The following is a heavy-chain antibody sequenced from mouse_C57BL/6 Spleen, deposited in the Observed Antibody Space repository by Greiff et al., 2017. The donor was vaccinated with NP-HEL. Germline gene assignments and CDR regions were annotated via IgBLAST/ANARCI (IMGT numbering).Heavy chain of an antibody. CDR2: INPSNGGT. J-gene: IGHJ3*01. Sequence: VQLQQPGPELVKPGASVKLSCKASGYTFTSYWMHWVKQRPGQGLEWIGNINPSNGGTNYNEKFKSKATLTVDKSSSTAYMQLSSLTSEDSAVYYCARVSYGSSPWFAYWGQGTLVTVSA. D-gene: IGHD1-1*01. CDR3: ARVSYGSSPWFAY. CDR1: GYTFTSYW. V-gene: IGHV1-53*01.